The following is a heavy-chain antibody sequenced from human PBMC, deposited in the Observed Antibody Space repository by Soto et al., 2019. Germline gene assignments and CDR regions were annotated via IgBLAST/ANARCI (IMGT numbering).Heavy chain of an antibody. D-gene: IGHD6-13*01. CDR1: GFSLSNARMG. V-gene: IGHV2-26*01. J-gene: IGHJ6*02. CDR3: ARIDGGKDSSWYHYYYYGMDV. Sequence: ESGPTLVNPAETLTLTCAASGFSLSNARMGVSWIRQPPGKALELLAHIFSNDEKSYSTSLKSRLTISKDTSKSQVVLTMTNMDPVDTASYYCARIDGGKDSSWYHYYYYGMDVWGQGTTVTVSS. CDR2: IFSNDEK.